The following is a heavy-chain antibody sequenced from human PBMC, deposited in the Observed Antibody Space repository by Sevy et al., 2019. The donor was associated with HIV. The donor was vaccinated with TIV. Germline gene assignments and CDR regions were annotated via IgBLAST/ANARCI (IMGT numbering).Heavy chain of an antibody. J-gene: IGHJ4*02. CDR3: AREFDGGPDY. CDR2: INQDGSQK. Sequence: GGSLRLSCGASGFTFSTYWMSWVLQAPGKGLEWVANINQDGSQKYYVDSVKGRFTISKDNAKNSLYLQMSSLRAEDTAVYYCAREFDGGPDYWGQGTLVTVSS. CDR1: GFTFSTYW. V-gene: IGHV3-7*01. D-gene: IGHD3-9*01.